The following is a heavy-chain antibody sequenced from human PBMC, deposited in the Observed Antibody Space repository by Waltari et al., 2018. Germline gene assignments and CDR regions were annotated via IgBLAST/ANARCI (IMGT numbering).Heavy chain of an antibody. CDR1: GFTFSSYS. V-gene: IGHV3-21*01. CDR3: AKASWFRDDAFDI. CDR2: ISSSSSYI. D-gene: IGHD3-10*01. Sequence: EVQLVESGGGLVKPGGSLRLSCAASGFTFSSYSMNWVRQAPGKGLEWVSSISSSSSYIYYADSVKGRFTISRDNAKNSLYLQMNSLRAEDTAVYYCAKASWFRDDAFDIWGQGTMVTVSS. J-gene: IGHJ3*02.